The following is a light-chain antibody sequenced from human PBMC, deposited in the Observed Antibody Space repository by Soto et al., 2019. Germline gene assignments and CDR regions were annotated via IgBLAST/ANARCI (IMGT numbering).Light chain of an antibody. CDR2: GVS. CDR1: SSDIGGSNS. Sequence: QSALTQPASVSGSPGQSITISCTGTSSDIGGSNSVSWYQQHPGQAPKLMISGVSNRPSGVSNRFSGSKSGNTASLTISGLQAEDEADYYCSSSTSGSTPFVFGAGTKVTVL. J-gene: IGLJ1*01. CDR3: SSSTSGSTPFV. V-gene: IGLV2-14*01.